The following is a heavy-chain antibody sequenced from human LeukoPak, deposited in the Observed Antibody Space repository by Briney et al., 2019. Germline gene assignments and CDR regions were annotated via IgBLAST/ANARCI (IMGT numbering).Heavy chain of an antibody. CDR3: AKDNVLSGSYTDY. CDR1: GFTFSSYG. J-gene: IGHJ4*02. D-gene: IGHD1-26*01. V-gene: IGHV3-30*02. Sequence: GGSLRLSCAASGFTFSSYGMHWVRQAPGKGLEWVAFIRYDGSNKYYADSVKGRFTISRDNSKNTLYLQMNSLRAEDTAVYYCAKDNVLSGSYTDYWGQGTLVTVSS. CDR2: IRYDGSNK.